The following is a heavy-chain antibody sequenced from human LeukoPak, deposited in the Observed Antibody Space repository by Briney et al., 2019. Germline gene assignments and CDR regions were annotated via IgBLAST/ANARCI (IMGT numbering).Heavy chain of an antibody. D-gene: IGHD6-19*01. V-gene: IGHV4-31*03. CDR1: GGSISSGGYY. Sequence: PSQTLSLTRTVSGGSISSGGYYWSWIRQHPGKGLEWIGYIYYSGSTYYNPSLKSRVTISVDTSKNQFSLKLSSVTAADTAVYYCARASTVAGTEGHFDYWGQGTLVTVSS. J-gene: IGHJ4*02. CDR2: IYYSGST. CDR3: ARASTVAGTEGHFDY.